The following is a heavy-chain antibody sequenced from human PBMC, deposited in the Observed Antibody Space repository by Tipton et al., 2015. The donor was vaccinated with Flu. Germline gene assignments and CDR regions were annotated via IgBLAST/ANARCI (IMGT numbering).Heavy chain of an antibody. CDR2: IWYDGSNK. V-gene: IGHV3-33*01. D-gene: IGHD3-10*01. Sequence: SLRLSCAASGFTFSSYGMHWVRQAPGKGLEWVAVIWYDGSNKYYADSVKGRFTISRDNSKNTLYLQMNSLRAEDTAVYYCASLSYGSGGPSDYWGQGTLVTVSS. J-gene: IGHJ4*02. CDR1: GFTFSSYG. CDR3: ASLSYGSGGPSDY.